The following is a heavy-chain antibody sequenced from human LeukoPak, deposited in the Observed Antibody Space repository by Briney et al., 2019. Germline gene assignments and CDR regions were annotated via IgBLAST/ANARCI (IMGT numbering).Heavy chain of an antibody. D-gene: IGHD2-2*01. CDR3: ARGVVPAAFDY. V-gene: IGHV3-21*01. CDR1: GSSFSSYS. Sequence: GGSLRLSCAASGSSFSSYSMNWVRQAPGKGLEWVSSISSSSDHIAYADSVKGRFTISRDNAKNALYLQVNSLRAEDTAVYYCARGVVPAAFDYWGQGTLVTVSS. J-gene: IGHJ4*02. CDR2: ISSSSDHI.